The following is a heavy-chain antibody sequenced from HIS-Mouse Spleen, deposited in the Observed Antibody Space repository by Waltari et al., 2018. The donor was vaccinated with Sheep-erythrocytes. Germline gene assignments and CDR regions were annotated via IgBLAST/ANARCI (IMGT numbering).Heavy chain of an antibody. CDR2: IYYSGST. V-gene: IGHV4-39*07. Sequence: QLQLQESGPGLVKPSETLYLTCTVSGGSISSSSYYWGWIRQPPGTGLEWIGSIYYSGSTYYNPSLKSRVTISVDTSKNQFSLKLSSVTAADTAVYYCARDLTLYDSSGYYYADAFDIWGQGTMVTVSS. CDR3: ARDLTLYDSSGYYYADAFDI. J-gene: IGHJ3*02. D-gene: IGHD3-22*01. CDR1: GGSISSSSYY.